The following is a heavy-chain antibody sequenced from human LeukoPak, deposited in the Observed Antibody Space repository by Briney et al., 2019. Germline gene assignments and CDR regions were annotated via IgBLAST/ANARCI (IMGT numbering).Heavy chain of an antibody. CDR2: INPNSGGT. V-gene: IGHV1-2*02. J-gene: IGHJ4*02. Sequence: AGVKVCCKASGYTFTGYYMHWVRQAPGQGLEWMGWINPNSGGTHYAQKFQGRVTMTRDTSINTAYMELSRLRSDDTAVYYCATGPYSSSWVPFDYWGQGSLATVSS. CDR1: GYTFTGYY. CDR3: ATGPYSSSWVPFDY. D-gene: IGHD6-13*01.